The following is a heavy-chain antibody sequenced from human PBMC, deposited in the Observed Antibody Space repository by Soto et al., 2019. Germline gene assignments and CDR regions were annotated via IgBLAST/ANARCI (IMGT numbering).Heavy chain of an antibody. CDR1: GVSVSSNGHH. CDR3: XXXXXWGAGDGY. V-gene: IGHV4-61*08. CDR2: QSGNT. J-gene: IGHJ4*02. D-gene: IGHD7-27*01. Sequence: QVQLQESGPGLLNSSETLYLTCAVSGVSVSSNGHHWTWIRQPPGKGLEWIGQSGNTNDNPSLRGRXXXXXXXXXTXFXXXXXXXXXXXTAVYXXXXXXXWGAGDGYWGQGTLVTVSS.